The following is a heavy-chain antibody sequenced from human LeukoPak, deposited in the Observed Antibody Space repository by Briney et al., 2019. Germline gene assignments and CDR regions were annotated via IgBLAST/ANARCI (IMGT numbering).Heavy chain of an antibody. D-gene: IGHD6-19*01. CDR1: GYSFTTYW. CDR2: IYPDDSDT. J-gene: IGHJ4*02. CDR3: ARLSPSGLEYYFDY. V-gene: IGHV5-51*01. Sequence: GESLKISCKGSGYSFTTYWIAWVRQMPGKGLEWMGIIYPDDSDTRYSPSFQGQVTISADKSISTAYLQWSSLKVSGTAMYYCARLSPSGLEYYFDYWGQGTLVTVSS.